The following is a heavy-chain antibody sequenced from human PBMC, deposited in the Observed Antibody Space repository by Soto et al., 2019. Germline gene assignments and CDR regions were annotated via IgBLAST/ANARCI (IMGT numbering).Heavy chain of an antibody. CDR2: INSDGSTA. CDR3: VCVERGYNGYDSGIFDY. D-gene: IGHD5-12*01. CDR1: GFTLSTYW. Sequence: GGSLRLSCTASGFTLSTYWMHWVRQAPGKGLVWVSRINSDGSTATYADSVKGRFTISRDNAKNTLYLKMNSLRAEDTAVYYCVCVERGYNGYDSGIFDYWGQGTLVTVSS. V-gene: IGHV3-74*03. J-gene: IGHJ4*02.